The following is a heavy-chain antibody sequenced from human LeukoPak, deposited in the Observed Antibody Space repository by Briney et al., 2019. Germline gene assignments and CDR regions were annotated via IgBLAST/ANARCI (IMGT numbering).Heavy chain of an antibody. D-gene: IGHD3-10*01. CDR3: ARAFQGSNWFDP. J-gene: IGHJ5*02. CDR2: ISSSSSYI. Sequence: GGSLRLSCAASGFTFSSYSMNWVRQAPGKGREWVSSISSSSSYIYYADSVKGRFTISRDNAKNSLYLQMNSLRAEDTAVYYCARAFQGSNWFDPWGQGTLVTVSS. CDR1: GFTFSSYS. V-gene: IGHV3-21*01.